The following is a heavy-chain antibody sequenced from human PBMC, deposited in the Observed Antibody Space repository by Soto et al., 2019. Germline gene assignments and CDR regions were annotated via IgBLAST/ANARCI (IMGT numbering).Heavy chain of an antibody. CDR1: GGSISSTDHF. V-gene: IGHV4-39*01. CDR3: VRQVTYDILAPTCLLDK. CDR2: IYYTGTT. Sequence: QLQLRESGPGLVKPSETLSLTCTVSGGSISSTDHFWGWIRQPPGKGLEWIGSIYYTGTTYYSPSLKSRVTMSVDTSKNKFSLNLSSVTAADVAVYYCVRQVTYDILAPTCLLDKWGQGSLVIVSS. J-gene: IGHJ4*02. D-gene: IGHD3-9*01.